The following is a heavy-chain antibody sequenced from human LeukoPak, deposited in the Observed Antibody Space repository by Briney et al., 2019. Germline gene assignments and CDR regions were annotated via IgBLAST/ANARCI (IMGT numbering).Heavy chain of an antibody. D-gene: IGHD2-21*02. CDR2: IRPGDTRT. V-gene: IGHV1-46*01. J-gene: IGHJ5*02. Sequence: ASVKVSCKASGYTFTAYYIQWVRQAPGQGLEWMGTIRPGDTRTTYAQKFQGRVTMTTDMSTRTVYMELSSLESEDTAVYYCARRDCVGDCYSNWFDPWGQGTLVTVSS. CDR1: GYTFTAYY. CDR3: ARRDCVGDCYSNWFDP.